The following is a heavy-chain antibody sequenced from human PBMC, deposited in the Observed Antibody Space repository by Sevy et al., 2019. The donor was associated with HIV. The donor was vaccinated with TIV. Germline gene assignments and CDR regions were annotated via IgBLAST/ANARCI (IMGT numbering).Heavy chain of an antibody. CDR3: ARAKTGMGLIDWFDP. J-gene: IGHJ5*02. CDR2: ISAYNGNT. CDR1: GYTFTSYG. D-gene: IGHD3-16*01. Sequence: ASVKVSCKASGYTFTSYGISWVRQAPGQGLEWMGWISAYNGNTNYAQKLQGRVTMTTDTSTSTAYMELRSLRSDDTVVYYCARAKTGMGLIDWFDPWGQGTLVTVSS. V-gene: IGHV1-18*01.